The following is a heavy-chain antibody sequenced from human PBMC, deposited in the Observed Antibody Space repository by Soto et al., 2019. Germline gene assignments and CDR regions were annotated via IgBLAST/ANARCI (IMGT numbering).Heavy chain of an antibody. CDR3: ARAESASGSLPDP. J-gene: IGHJ5*02. Sequence: GASVKVSCKASGYTFTNHYMHWVRQAPGQGLEWVGTINPSGGATGYAQKFQGRVTMTRDTSTSTVYMELRSLTSEETAVYYCARAESASGSLPDPWGQGTLVTVS. D-gene: IGHD3-10*01. CDR1: GYTFTNHY. CDR2: INPSGGAT. V-gene: IGHV1-46*01.